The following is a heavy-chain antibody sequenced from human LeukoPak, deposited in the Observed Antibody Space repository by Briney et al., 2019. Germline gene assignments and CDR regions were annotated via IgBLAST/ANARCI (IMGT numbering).Heavy chain of an antibody. CDR2: IGGGGRST. J-gene: IGHJ4*02. CDR3: ANDFRGSSGLIEL. CDR1: GLTFYNYS. D-gene: IGHD5-12*01. V-gene: IGHV3-23*01. Sequence: GGSLRLSWAATGLTFYNYSMSWVRQAPGKGLEWVSAIGGGGRSTYYADAVKGRFTISRANSRNTLYLQMNSLRAEDTPLSYCANDFRGSSGLIELWGQGTLVTVSS.